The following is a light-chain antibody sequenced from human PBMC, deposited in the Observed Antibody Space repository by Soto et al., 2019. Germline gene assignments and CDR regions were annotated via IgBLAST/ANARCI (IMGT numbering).Light chain of an antibody. CDR1: QSSSSW. V-gene: IGKV1-5*03. Sequence: DIQMTQSPSTLSASVGDRVTITCRASQSSSSWLAWYQQKPGKAPKLLIYEASSSEIGVPPRFSGSGFGTEFTLTIRSLQPDDFATYYCQHYKESSTFGQGTRLEIK. CDR3: QHYKESST. J-gene: IGKJ1*01. CDR2: EAS.